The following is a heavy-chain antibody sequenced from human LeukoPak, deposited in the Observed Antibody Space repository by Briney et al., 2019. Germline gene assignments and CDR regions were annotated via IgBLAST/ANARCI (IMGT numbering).Heavy chain of an antibody. CDR2: ISGSAHKI. Sequence: GGSLRLSCVASGITFSNYAVSWVRQAPEKGLDWVSVISGSAHKIRYADSVKGRFTISRDNSENIVYLQMNNLRVEDTAVYYCAKAASSSWPSYYYGMDVWGQGTTVTVSS. D-gene: IGHD6-13*01. J-gene: IGHJ6*02. CDR3: AKAASSSWPSYYYGMDV. V-gene: IGHV3-23*01. CDR1: GITFSNYA.